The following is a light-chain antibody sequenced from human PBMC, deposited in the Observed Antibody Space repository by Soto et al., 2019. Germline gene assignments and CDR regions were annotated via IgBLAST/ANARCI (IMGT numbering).Light chain of an antibody. Sequence: DVPMTQSPSSLSAFVGDRVNITCRASQGIAPYLAWFQQKPGKVPKLLIYATSTLQSGVPSRFSGSGAGTDFTLTINSLQPEDVGTYYCQKYNSAPLTFGGGTKVEIK. J-gene: IGKJ4*01. CDR1: QGIAPY. CDR2: ATS. V-gene: IGKV1-27*01. CDR3: QKYNSAPLT.